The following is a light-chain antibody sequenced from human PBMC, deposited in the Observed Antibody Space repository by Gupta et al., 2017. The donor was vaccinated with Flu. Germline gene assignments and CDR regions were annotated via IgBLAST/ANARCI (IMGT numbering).Light chain of an antibody. CDR1: KSVNNN. CDR3: QQYNNWPPLT. Sequence: DRASLSCRSSKSVNNNLAWYQQKPGQAPRILIYGATTRATDIPARFSGSGSGTEFTLTISSLQSEDFAVYYCQQYNNWPPLTFGGGTRVETK. V-gene: IGKV3-15*01. J-gene: IGKJ4*01. CDR2: GAT.